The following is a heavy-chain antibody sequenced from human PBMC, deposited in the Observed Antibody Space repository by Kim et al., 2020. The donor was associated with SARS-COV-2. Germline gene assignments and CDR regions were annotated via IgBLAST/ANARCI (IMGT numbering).Heavy chain of an antibody. V-gene: IGHV1-46*01. Sequence: ASVKVSCKTSGYTFTTYYMHWVRQAPGQGLEWMGAIDPSDGGSNYAQNFRGRVTMTRDTSTTTLYLELSSVTSEDTAVYYCAREEGLIATPGKRFDYWGQGTLLTVSS. CDR3: AREEGLIATPGKRFDY. CDR2: IDPSDGGS. CDR1: GYTFTTYY. J-gene: IGHJ4*02. D-gene: IGHD6-13*01.